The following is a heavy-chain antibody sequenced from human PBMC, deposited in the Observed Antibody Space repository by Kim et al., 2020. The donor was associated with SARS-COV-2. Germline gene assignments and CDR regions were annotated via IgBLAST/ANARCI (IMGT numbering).Heavy chain of an antibody. Sequence: NYAQKLQGRVTMTTDTSTSTAYMELRSLRSDDTAVYYCARGPFRGWFDYWGQGTLVTVSS. CDR3: ARGPFRGWFDY. J-gene: IGHJ5*01. V-gene: IGHV1-18*01.